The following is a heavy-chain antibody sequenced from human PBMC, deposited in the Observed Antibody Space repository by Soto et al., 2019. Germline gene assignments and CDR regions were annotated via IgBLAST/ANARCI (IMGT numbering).Heavy chain of an antibody. V-gene: IGHV1-18*01. D-gene: IGHD2-2*01. CDR3: AREVVLVPAAMRWFDP. J-gene: IGHJ5*02. CDR1: GYTFTSYG. CDR2: ISAYNGNT. Sequence: QVQLVQSGAEVKKPGASVKVSCKASGYTFTSYGISWVRQAPGQGLEWMGWISAYNGNTNYAQKLQGRGTMTTDTSTSTAYMELRSLRSDATAVYYCAREVVLVPAAMRWFDPWGQGTLVTVSS.